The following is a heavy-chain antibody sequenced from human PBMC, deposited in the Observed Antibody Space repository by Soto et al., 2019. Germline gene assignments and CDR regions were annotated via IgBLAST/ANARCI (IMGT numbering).Heavy chain of an antibody. D-gene: IGHD2-21*02. CDR1: GFTFSSYA. CDR3: AKDRPTPLSHIVVVTAADY. V-gene: IGHV3-23*01. Sequence: EVQLLESGGGLVQPGGSLRLSCAASGFTFSSYAMSWVRQAPGKGLEWVSAISGSGGSTYYADSVKGRFTISRDNSKNTLYLQMNSLRAEDTAVYYCAKDRPTPLSHIVVVTAADYWGQGTLVTVSS. CDR2: ISGSGGST. J-gene: IGHJ4*02.